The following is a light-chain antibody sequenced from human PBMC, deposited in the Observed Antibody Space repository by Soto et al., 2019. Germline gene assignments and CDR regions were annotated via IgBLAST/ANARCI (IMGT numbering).Light chain of an antibody. CDR1: QSLNRY. Sequence: EILMTQSPATLSMSPGERATLSCRASQSLNRYLALYQQKPGQSPRLLIFGASIRATGIPARFSGSGSGTEFTLTVSSLQPEDFATYYCLQDHDDSWTFGLGTKVDI. CDR2: GAS. J-gene: IGKJ1*01. CDR3: LQDHDDSWT. V-gene: IGKV3-15*01.